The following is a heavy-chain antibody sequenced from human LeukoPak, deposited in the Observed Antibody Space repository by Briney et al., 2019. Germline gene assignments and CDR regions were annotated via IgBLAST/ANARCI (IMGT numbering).Heavy chain of an antibody. V-gene: IGHV4-39*07. CDR3: ARDYSSGWRVLGY. CDR2: IYYSGST. Sequence: SETLSLTCTVSGGSISSSSYYWGWIRQPPGKGLEWIGNIYYSGSTYYNPSLKSRVTISVDTSKNQFSLKLSSVTAADTAVYYCARDYSSGWRVLGYWGQGTLVTVSS. CDR1: GGSISSSSYY. J-gene: IGHJ4*02. D-gene: IGHD6-19*01.